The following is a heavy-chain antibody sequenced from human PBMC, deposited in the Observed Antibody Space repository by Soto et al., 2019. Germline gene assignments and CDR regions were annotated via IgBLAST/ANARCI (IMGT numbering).Heavy chain of an antibody. CDR3: ARADHYDTSGYWK. CDR1: GFTFSDYY. J-gene: IGHJ4*02. V-gene: IGHV3-11*05. D-gene: IGHD3-22*01. Sequence: GGSLRLSCAASGFTFSDYYMSWIRQAPGKGLEWVSYITSSSSYTIYADYVRGRFTISRDNAKNTLFLQMNSLRAEDTAVYYRARADHYDTSGYWKWGQGT. CDR2: ITSSSSYT.